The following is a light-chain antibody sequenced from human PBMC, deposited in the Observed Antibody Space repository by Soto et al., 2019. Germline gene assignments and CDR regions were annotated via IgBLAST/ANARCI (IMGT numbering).Light chain of an antibody. CDR3: QQYGNTPYT. CDR2: SAS. J-gene: IGKJ2*01. CDR1: QSVNGNY. V-gene: IGKV3-20*01. Sequence: TVLTQSPGTLSLSPGERATLSCRASQSVNGNYFAWYQQKPGQAPRLLIYSASSRATGIPARFRGSGSGTDFTLTISRLEPEDSAVYYCQQYGNTPYTFGQGTKLEIK.